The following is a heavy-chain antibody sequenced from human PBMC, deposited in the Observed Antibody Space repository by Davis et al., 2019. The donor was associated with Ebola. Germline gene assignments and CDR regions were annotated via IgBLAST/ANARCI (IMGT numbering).Heavy chain of an antibody. CDR3: ARLCSSSCPNDY. CDR1: GYSFNSYG. V-gene: IGHV1-18*01. CDR2: ISGYNGNT. D-gene: IGHD6-13*01. Sequence: AASVKVSCKASGYSFNSYGITWVRQAPGQGLEWMGWISGYNGNTNYAQQFQGRVTMIRDTSISTAYMELSRLTYDDTAVYYCARLCSSSCPNDYWGQGTLVTVSS. J-gene: IGHJ4*02.